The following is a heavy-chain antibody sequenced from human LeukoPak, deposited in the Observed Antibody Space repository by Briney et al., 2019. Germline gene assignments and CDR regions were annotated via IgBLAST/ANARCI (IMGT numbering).Heavy chain of an antibody. J-gene: IGHJ1*01. CDR1: GFTFSRYR. D-gene: IGHD3-22*01. CDR3: ARTFYYDGSGYSPQYSQY. V-gene: IGHV3-7*01. CDR2: IKQDGSEK. Sequence: GGSLRLSCVASGFTFSRYRMSWVRQAPGKGLEWVANIKQDGSEKYYVDSVMGRFTISRDNAKNSLYLQMNSPRAEDTAMYYCARTFYYDGSGYSPQYSQYWGQGTLVTVSS.